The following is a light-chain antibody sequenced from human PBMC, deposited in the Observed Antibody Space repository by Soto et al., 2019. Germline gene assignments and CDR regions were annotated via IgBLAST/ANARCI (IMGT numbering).Light chain of an antibody. CDR3: QQYGSSPWT. V-gene: IGKV3-15*01. CDR2: GAS. CDR1: QSVSSH. Sequence: EVLIPQSPATRSVSGAERSTLSFRASQSVSSHLAWYQHKPGQAPRLLIYGASTRATGIPARFSGSGSGTDFTLTISRLEPEDFAVYYCQQYGSSPWTFGQGTKVDIK. J-gene: IGKJ1*01.